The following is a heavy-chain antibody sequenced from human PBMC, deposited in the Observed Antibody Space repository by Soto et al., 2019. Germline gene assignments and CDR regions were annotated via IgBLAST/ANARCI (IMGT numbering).Heavy chain of an antibody. CDR2: ISYDGSNK. CDR3: ARSRMVRGVIRYYYGMDV. J-gene: IGHJ6*02. V-gene: IGHV3-30*03. Sequence: QVQLVESGGGVVQPGRSLRLSCAASGFTFSSYGMHWVRQAPGKGLEWVAVISYDGSNKYYADSVKGRFTISRDNSKNTLDLQRNSLRAEDTAVYYCARSRMVRGVIRYYYGMDVWGQGTTVTVSS. CDR1: GFTFSSYG. D-gene: IGHD3-10*01.